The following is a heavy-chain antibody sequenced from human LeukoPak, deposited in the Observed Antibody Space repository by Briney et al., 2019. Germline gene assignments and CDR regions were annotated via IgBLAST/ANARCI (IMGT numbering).Heavy chain of an antibody. D-gene: IGHD6-13*01. CDR3: ATLSDSSSDY. J-gene: IGHJ4*02. CDR2: INPNSGGT. CDR1: GYTFTDYY. V-gene: IGHV1-2*06. Sequence: ASVKVSCKVSGYTFTDYYMHWVRQAPGQGLEWMGRINPNSGGTNYAQDFQGRVTMTKDTSISTAYMELSRLRSDDTAVYYCATLSDSSSDYWGQGTLVTVSS.